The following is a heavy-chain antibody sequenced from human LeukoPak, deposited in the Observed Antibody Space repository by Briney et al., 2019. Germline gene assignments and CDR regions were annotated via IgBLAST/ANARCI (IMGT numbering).Heavy chain of an antibody. CDR2: IYPSGIT. CDR1: GGSISSYY. J-gene: IGHJ4*02. CDR3: ARHYCTGGPCYFDY. Sequence: SETLSLTCTVSGGSISSYYWGWIRQPPGKGLEWIGTIYPSGITYYNPSLKSRVTISVDTSKNQFSLNLNSVTAADTAVYYCARHYCTGGPCYFDYWGQGTLVTVFS. V-gene: IGHV4-59*08. D-gene: IGHD2-8*02.